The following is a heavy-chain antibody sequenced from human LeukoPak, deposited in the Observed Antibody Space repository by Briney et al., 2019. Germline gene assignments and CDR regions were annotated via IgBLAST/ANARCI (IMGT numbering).Heavy chain of an antibody. CDR2: VHLDGRP. CDR1: GGSVINTNW. V-gene: IGHV4/OR15-8*01. D-gene: IGHD3-3*01. Sequence: SETLSLTCGVSGGSVINTNWWTWVRQPPGKGLEWIGEVHLDGRPNYNPSLESRLTMSVDVSENQVSLKLTSVTAADTAVYYCAREGGFYRPLDYSGQGTLVTVST. CDR3: AREGGFYRPLDY. J-gene: IGHJ4*02.